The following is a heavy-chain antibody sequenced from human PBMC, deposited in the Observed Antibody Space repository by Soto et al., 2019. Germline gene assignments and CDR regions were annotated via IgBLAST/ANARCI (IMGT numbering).Heavy chain of an antibody. V-gene: IGHV4-4*02. D-gene: IGHD6-19*01. CDR1: VGSVTSNVW. Sequence: SETLSLTCAFSVGSVTSNVWWSWVGQPPGKGLEWIGEAYHNGLTDYSPSLKSRVTMSVDTSKNEFSLKLTSLTAADTAIYYCARDSAVTGACDRFDYWGQGTLVTGSS. J-gene: IGHJ4*02. CDR2: AYHNGLT. CDR3: ARDSAVTGACDRFDY.